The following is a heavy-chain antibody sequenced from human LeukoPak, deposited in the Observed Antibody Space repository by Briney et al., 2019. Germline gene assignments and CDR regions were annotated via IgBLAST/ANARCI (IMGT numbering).Heavy chain of an antibody. Sequence: GGSLRLSCSVSGFTFSPYVMHWLRQAPGEGLEYVSAISSNGDNTYYADSVKGRFTISRDDSKNTLYLQMSSLRADDTAVYYCVRGTGYWGQGTLVTVSS. CDR1: GFTFSPYV. J-gene: IGHJ4*02. CDR3: VRGTGY. CDR2: ISSNGDNT. V-gene: IGHV3-64D*06.